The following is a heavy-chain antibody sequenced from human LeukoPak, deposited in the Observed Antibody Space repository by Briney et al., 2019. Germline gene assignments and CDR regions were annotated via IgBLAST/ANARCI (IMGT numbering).Heavy chain of an antibody. Sequence: ASVKVSCKASGYTFTSYGISWVRQAPGQGLEWMGWISAYNGNTNYGQKLQGRVTMTTDTSTSTAYMELRSLRSDDTAVYYCAREAGRVTMVRGVISPYYFDYWGQGTLVTVSS. V-gene: IGHV1-18*04. CDR1: GYTFTSYG. D-gene: IGHD3-10*01. CDR3: AREAGRVTMVRGVISPYYFDY. J-gene: IGHJ4*02. CDR2: ISAYNGNT.